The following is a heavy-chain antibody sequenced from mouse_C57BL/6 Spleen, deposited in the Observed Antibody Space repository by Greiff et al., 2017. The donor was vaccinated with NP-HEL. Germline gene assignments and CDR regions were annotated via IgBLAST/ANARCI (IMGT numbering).Heavy chain of an antibody. CDR3: AREDDGYYGY. V-gene: IGHV1-80*01. CDR1: GYAFSSYW. D-gene: IGHD2-3*01. Sequence: QVQLKESGAELVKPGASVKISCKASGYAFSSYWMNWVKQRPGKGLEWIGQINPGDGDTNYNGKFKGKATLTADKSSSTAYMQLSSLTSEDSAVYFCAREDDGYYGYWGQGTTLTVSS. CDR2: INPGDGDT. J-gene: IGHJ2*01.